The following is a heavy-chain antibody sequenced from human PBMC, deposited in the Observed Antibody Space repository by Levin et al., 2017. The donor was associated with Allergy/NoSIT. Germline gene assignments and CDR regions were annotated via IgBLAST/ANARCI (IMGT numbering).Heavy chain of an antibody. CDR3: ARVGFHGAGLDV. D-gene: IGHD4-17*01. J-gene: IGHJ6*04. Sequence: SETLSLTCTVSGASINSGGYSWTWIRQPPGKGLEWFGYIYHNGITYYNPSLESRLTISLDYSRNQFSLNLTSVTAADTAVYFCARVGFHGAGLDVWGKGTTVTVSS. V-gene: IGHV4-30-2*01. CDR1: GASINSGGYS. CDR2: IYHNGIT.